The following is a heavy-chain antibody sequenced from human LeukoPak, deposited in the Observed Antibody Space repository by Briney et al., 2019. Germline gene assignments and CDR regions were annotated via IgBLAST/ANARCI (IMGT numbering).Heavy chain of an antibody. D-gene: IGHD4-17*01. CDR3: ARQGNGDLYYFDY. J-gene: IGHJ4*02. CDR1: GGSIDSRSYY. V-gene: IGHV4-39*01. CDR2: VYYSGSA. Sequence: PSETLSLTCTVSGGSIDSRSYYWGWIRQPPGKGLEWIGSVYYSGSAYYNPSLKSRVTISIDTSKNLFSLKLSSVTAADTAMYYCARQGNGDLYYFDYWGQGTLVTVSS.